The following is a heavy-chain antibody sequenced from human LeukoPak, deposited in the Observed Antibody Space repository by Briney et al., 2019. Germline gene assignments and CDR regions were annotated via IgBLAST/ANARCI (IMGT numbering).Heavy chain of an antibody. CDR3: ARDSPYSRGWYLYGSFDY. CDR2: ISSSSSYI. J-gene: IGHJ4*02. CDR1: GFIVNSYA. D-gene: IGHD6-19*01. Sequence: GGSLRLSCAASGFIVNSYAMNWVRQAPGKGLEWVSSISSSSSYIHYADSVKGRFTISRDNAKNSLYLQMNSLRAEDTAVYYCARDSPYSRGWYLYGSFDYWGQGTLVTVSS. V-gene: IGHV3-21*01.